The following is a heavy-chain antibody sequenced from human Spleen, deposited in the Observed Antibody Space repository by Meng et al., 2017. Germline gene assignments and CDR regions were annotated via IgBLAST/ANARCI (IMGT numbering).Heavy chain of an antibody. Sequence: VPLQEVGPGTVEPSGTLSLTCAVSGGSISSSNWWSWVRQPPGKGLEWIGEIYHSGSTNYNPSLKSRVTISVDTSQNNLSLKLSSVTAADSAVYYCARGPTTMAHDFDYWGQGTLVTVSS. J-gene: IGHJ4*02. CDR1: GGSISSSNW. CDR3: ARGPTTMAHDFDY. CDR2: IYHSGST. V-gene: IGHV4-4*02. D-gene: IGHD4-11*01.